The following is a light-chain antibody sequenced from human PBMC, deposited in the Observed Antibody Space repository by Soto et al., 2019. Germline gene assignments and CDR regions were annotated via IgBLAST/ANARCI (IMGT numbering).Light chain of an antibody. J-gene: IGLJ3*02. V-gene: IGLV7-46*01. CDR2: DIS. Sequence: VVTQEPSLTVSPGGTVTLTCGSSTGAVTSGHYPYWFQQKPGQAPRTLIYDISKKHSWTPARFSGSLLGDKAALTLSGVQPEDEAEYYCLLTYSDAVVFGGGTKVTVL. CDR3: LLTYSDAVV. CDR1: TGAVTSGHY.